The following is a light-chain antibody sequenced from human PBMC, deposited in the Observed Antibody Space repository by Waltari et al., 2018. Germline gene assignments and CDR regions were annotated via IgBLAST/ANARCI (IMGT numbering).Light chain of an antibody. CDR3: SSYGGINNSPYV. CDR1: SRDVGSHNF. J-gene: IGLJ1*01. Sequence: QSALTQPPSASGSPGQSVTISCTGTSRDVGSHNFVSCDQQFPGKAPKLIIWEVSRRPSGVPDRFSGSKSGNTASLTVSGLQAEDEADYYCSSYGGINNSPYVFGTGTKVTVL. V-gene: IGLV2-8*01. CDR2: EVS.